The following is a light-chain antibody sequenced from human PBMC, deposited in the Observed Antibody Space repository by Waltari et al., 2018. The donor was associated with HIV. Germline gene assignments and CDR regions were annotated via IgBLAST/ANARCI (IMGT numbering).Light chain of an antibody. CDR3: LLYGDSPRWT. V-gene: IGKV3-20*01. CDR1: QTISTNF. Sequence: NVLTQSPGTLSLSPGERGTIPCRTSQTISTNFLVWYQSKSGQAPRLLFYGSSTRAPGIPDRFSATGSDTGSETDFTLTINRLEPEDFATYYCLLYGDSPRWTFGPGTKV. J-gene: IGKJ1*01. CDR2: GSS.